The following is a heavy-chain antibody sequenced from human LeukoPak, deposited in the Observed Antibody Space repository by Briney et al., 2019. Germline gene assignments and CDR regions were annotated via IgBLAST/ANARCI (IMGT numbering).Heavy chain of an antibody. J-gene: IGHJ4*02. V-gene: IGHV1-69-2*01. D-gene: IGHD3-3*01. CDR1: GYTFTDYY. CDR3: ATDTIFGVVTDDY. CDR2: VDPEDGET. Sequence: ASVKVSCKVSGYTFTDYYMHWEQQAPGKGLEWMGLVDPEDGETIYAEKFQGRVTITADTSTDTAYMELSSLRSEDTAVYYCATDTIFGVVTDDYWGQGTLVTVSS.